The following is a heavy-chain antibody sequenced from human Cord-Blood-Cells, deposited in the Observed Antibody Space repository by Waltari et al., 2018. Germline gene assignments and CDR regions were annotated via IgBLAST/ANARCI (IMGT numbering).Heavy chain of an antibody. J-gene: IGHJ6*02. CDR3: ASGGDYCYYGMDV. D-gene: IGHD3-10*01. Sequence: QVQLVQSGAEGKKTGASVKVSCKASGYTSAGYYMHWVRQAPGQGLEWMGRIDPDRGGKNDARKFRGRVNMTRDTSISTAYMELSRLGSDDTAVCYCASGGDYCYYGMDVWGQGTTVTVSS. CDR2: IDPDRGGK. V-gene: IGHV1-2*06. CDR1: GYTSAGYY.